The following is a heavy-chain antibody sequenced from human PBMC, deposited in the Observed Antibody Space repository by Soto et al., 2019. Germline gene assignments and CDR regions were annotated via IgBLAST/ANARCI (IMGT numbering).Heavy chain of an antibody. CDR3: AGAPHYDFWSGHDY. V-gene: IGHV3-74*01. Sequence: GGSLRLSCAASGFTFSSYWMDWVRQAPGKGLVWVSRINSDGSSTSYADSVKGRFTISRDNAKNTLYLQMNSLRAEDTAVYYCAGAPHYDFWSGHDYWGQGTLVTVSS. J-gene: IGHJ4*02. D-gene: IGHD3-3*01. CDR1: GFTFSSYW. CDR2: INSDGSST.